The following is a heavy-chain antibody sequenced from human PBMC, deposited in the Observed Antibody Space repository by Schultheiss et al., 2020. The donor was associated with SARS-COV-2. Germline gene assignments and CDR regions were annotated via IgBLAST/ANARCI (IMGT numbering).Heavy chain of an antibody. J-gene: IGHJ4*02. CDR1: GGSVSSGSYY. CDR2: IYTSGST. CDR3: ARAGGYYYGPYDY. Sequence: SETLSLTCTVSGGSVSSGSYYWSWIRQPAGKGLEWIGRIYTSGSTNYNPSLKSRVTISVDTSKNQFSLKLSSVTAADTAVYYCARAGGYYYGPYDYWGQGTLVTVSS. D-gene: IGHD3-22*01. V-gene: IGHV4-61*10.